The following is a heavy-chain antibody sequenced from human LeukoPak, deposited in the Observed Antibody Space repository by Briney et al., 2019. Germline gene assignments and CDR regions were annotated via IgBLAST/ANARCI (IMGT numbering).Heavy chain of an antibody. CDR3: ARVQYFEFGP. D-gene: IGHD3-9*01. J-gene: IGHJ5*02. CDR2: IYHSGST. Sequence: SETLSLTCAVSGYSISSGYYWGWIRQPPGKGLEWIGSIYHSGSTYYNPSLKSRVTISVDTSKNQFSLKLSSVTAADTAVYYCARVQYFEFGPWGQGTLVTVSS. V-gene: IGHV4-38-2*01. CDR1: GYSISSGYY.